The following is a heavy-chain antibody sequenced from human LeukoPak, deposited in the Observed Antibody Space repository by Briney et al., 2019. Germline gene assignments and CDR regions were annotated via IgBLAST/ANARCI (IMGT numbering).Heavy chain of an antibody. CDR1: GFTFSSYS. D-gene: IGHD2-2*01. J-gene: IGHJ4*02. V-gene: IGHV3-21*01. Sequence: GGSLRLSCAASGFTFSSYSMNWVRQAPGKGLEWVSSISSSSSYIYYADSVKGRFTISRDNAKNSLYLQMNNLRAEDTAVYYCARAQPAAIEGPGFDYWGQGTLVTVSS. CDR3: ARAQPAAIEGPGFDY. CDR2: ISSSSSYI.